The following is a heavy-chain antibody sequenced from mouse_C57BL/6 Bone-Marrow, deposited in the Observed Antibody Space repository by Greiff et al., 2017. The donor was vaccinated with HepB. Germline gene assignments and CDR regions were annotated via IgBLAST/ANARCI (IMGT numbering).Heavy chain of an antibody. J-gene: IGHJ1*03. Sequence: VQLQQSGPELVKPGASVKIPCKASGYTFTDYNMDWVKQSHGKSLEWIGDINPNNGGTIYNQKFKGKATLTVDKSSSTAYMELRSLTSEDTAVYYCARWDYKRWYFDVWGTGTTVTVSS. D-gene: IGHD2-12*01. CDR1: GYTFTDYN. CDR3: ARWDYKRWYFDV. CDR2: INPNNGGT. V-gene: IGHV1-18*01.